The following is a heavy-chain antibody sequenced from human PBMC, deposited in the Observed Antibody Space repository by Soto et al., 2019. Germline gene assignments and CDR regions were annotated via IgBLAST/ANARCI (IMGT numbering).Heavy chain of an antibody. J-gene: IGHJ4*02. Sequence: PGGSLRLSCAASGFTFSTYAMSWVRQAPGKGLEWVSAISGSGGSTYYADSVKGRFTISRDNSKNTLYLQMNSLRAEDTAVYYCAKDSGYSSSPLDYWGQGTLVTVSS. CDR2: ISGSGGST. V-gene: IGHV3-23*01. CDR3: AKDSGYSSSPLDY. D-gene: IGHD6-13*01. CDR1: GFTFSTYA.